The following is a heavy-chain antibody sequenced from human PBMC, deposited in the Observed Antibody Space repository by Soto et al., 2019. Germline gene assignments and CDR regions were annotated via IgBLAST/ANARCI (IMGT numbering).Heavy chain of an antibody. CDR2: ISSSSSTI. CDR1: GFTFSSYS. J-gene: IGHJ4*02. CDR3: ARRGSYCSGGSCYPDPYYFDY. D-gene: IGHD2-15*01. V-gene: IGHV3-48*02. Sequence: GGSLRLSCAASGFTFSSYSMNWVRQAPGKGLEWVSYISSSSSTIYYADSVKGRFTISRDNAKNSLYLQMNSLRDEDTAVYYCARRGSYCSGGSCYPDPYYFDYWGQGTLVTVSS.